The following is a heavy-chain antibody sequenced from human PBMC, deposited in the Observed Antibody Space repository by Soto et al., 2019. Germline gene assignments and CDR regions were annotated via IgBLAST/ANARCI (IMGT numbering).Heavy chain of an antibody. D-gene: IGHD3-10*01. J-gene: IGHJ4*02. Sequence: QVRLVQSGAEVKRPGSSVKVSCKASRGPFSDYPINWVRQAPGQGLEWMGGIIPILAAPNYAPKFQGRVTITADKSTSIAYFEINSLTSGDTAVYFCARGPPRGSYDIWGQGTPVIVSS. CDR3: ARGPPRGSYDI. CDR2: IIPILAAP. V-gene: IGHV1-69*06. CDR1: RGPFSDYP.